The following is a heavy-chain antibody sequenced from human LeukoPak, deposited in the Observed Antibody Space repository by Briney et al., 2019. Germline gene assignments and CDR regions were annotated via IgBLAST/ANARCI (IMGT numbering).Heavy chain of an antibody. CDR2: TSTRGGT. V-gene: IGHV3-23*01. CDR3: AKVRPYGTTWLGGVED. J-gene: IGHJ4*02. CDR1: GFTFSTQT. Sequence: PGGSLRLSCAASGFTFSTQTMTWVRQAPGKGLEWVSVTSTRGGTQYADSVKGRFTISRDNSKNTLYLQMDSLRVEDTAIYYCAKVRPYGTTWLGGVEDWGQGTLVTVSP. D-gene: IGHD3-10*01.